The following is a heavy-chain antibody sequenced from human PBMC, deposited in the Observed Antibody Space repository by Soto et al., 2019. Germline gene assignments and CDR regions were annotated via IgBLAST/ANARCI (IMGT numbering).Heavy chain of an antibody. CDR3: AKKQLGFRYYGMDV. Sequence: PGGSLRLSCAASGFTFSSYAMSWVRQAPGKGLEWVSAISGSGGSTYYADSVKGRFTISRDNSKNTLYLQMNSLRAEDTAVYYCAKKQLGFRYYGMDVWGQGTTVTVSS. CDR2: ISGSGGST. V-gene: IGHV3-23*01. D-gene: IGHD6-13*01. CDR1: GFTFSSYA. J-gene: IGHJ6*02.